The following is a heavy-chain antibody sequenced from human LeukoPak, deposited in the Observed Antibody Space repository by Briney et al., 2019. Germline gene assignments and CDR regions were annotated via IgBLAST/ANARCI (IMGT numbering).Heavy chain of an antibody. CDR2: INHSGST. Sequence: PSETLSLTCAVYGGSFSGYYWSWIRQPPGKGLEWIGEINHSGSTNYNPSLKGRVTISVDTSKNQFSLKLSSVTAADTAVYYCARGRPLYGGNSGVAFDIWGQGTMVTVSS. V-gene: IGHV4-34*01. J-gene: IGHJ3*02. CDR3: ARGRPLYGGNSGVAFDI. CDR1: GGSFSGYY. D-gene: IGHD4-23*01.